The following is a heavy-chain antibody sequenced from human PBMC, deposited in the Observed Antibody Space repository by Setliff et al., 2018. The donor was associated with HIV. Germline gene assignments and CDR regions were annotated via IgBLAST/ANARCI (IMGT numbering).Heavy chain of an antibody. V-gene: IGHV3-53*01. CDR2: IYSDGRT. J-gene: IGHJ1*01. D-gene: IGHD3-16*02. CDR1: GFSVSNNY. Sequence: LSCEVSGFSVSNNYMTWVRQAPGKGLEWVSFIYSDGRTYYADPVKGRFTVSRDNAKNAVYLQMNSLRPEDTAVYYCARDRDPHYDYVWGNYRPEYFQHWGQGTRVTVSS. CDR3: ARDRDPHYDYVWGNYRPEYFQH.